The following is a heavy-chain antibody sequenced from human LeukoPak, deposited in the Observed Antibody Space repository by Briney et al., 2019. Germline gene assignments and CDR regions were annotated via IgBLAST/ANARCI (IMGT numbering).Heavy chain of an antibody. V-gene: IGHV4-39*07. CDR3: ARDLRGAYMDCFDY. Sequence: TSETLSLTWTVPGGSISSGTYYWGWIRQPPGKGLEWIGSIYHSGNAYYNQSLMSRVTISVDTSKNQFSLKVSSATAADTAVYYCARDLRGAYMDCFDYWGQGTLATVSS. J-gene: IGHJ4*02. CDR2: IYHSGNA. D-gene: IGHD3-16*01. CDR1: GGSISSGTYY.